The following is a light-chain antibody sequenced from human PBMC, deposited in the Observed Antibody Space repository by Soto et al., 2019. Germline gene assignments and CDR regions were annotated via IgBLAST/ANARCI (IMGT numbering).Light chain of an antibody. Sequence: QSALTQPASVSGSPGQSITISCTGTSSDVGTYNFVSWYQQHPGKAPKLMIYDVSNRPSGVSNRFSGSKSGNTASLTISELQAEDEADYYCSSYTTSSVVFGGGTKLTVL. CDR2: DVS. V-gene: IGLV2-14*01. J-gene: IGLJ2*01. CDR3: SSYTTSSVV. CDR1: SSDVGTYNF.